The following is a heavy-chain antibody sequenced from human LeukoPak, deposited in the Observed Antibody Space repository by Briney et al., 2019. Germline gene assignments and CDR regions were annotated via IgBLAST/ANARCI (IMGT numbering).Heavy chain of an antibody. J-gene: IGHJ4*02. V-gene: IGHV6-1*01. D-gene: IGHD3-22*01. CDR3: AREPYYYGSSGYSTFDY. Sequence: SQTLSLTCAISGDSVSSNTAAWNWIRQSPSRGLEWLGRTYYRSKWYNDYAVSVESRISINPHTSKNQFSLHLNSVTPEDTAVYYCAREPYYYGSSGYSTFDYWGQGTLVTVSS. CDR2: TYYRSKWYN. CDR1: GDSVSSNTAA.